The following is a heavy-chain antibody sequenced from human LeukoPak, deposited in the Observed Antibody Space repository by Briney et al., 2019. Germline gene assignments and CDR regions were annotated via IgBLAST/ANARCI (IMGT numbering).Heavy chain of an antibody. CDR1: GYTFTSYY. CDR2: INPSGGST. V-gene: IGHV1-46*01. J-gene: IGHJ4*02. Sequence: GASVKVSCKACGYTFTSYYMHWVRQAPGQGLEWMGIINPSGGSTSYAQKFQGRVTMTRDTSTSTVYMELSSLRSEDTAVYYCARGILTGSPSSDRDYWGQGTLVTVSS. CDR3: ARGILTGSPSSDRDY. D-gene: IGHD3-9*01.